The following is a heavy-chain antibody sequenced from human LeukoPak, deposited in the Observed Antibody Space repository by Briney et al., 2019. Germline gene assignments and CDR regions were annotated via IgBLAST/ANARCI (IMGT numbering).Heavy chain of an antibody. Sequence: SLRLSCAATGFTFKDYGMHWVRQPPGKGLEWVSSINWNGGGADYADSVKGRFTISRDNAKNSLHLQLSSLRPEDTALYYCAKHMRATNTYSFFGLDVWGQGTTVTVSS. CDR1: GFTFKDYG. CDR2: INWNGGGA. CDR3: AKHMRATNTYSFFGLDV. D-gene: IGHD1-26*01. J-gene: IGHJ6*02. V-gene: IGHV3-9*01.